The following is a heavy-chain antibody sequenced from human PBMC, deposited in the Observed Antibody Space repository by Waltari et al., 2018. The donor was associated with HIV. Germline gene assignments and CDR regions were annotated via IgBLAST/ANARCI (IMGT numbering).Heavy chain of an antibody. J-gene: IGHJ6*02. CDR3: ARYRPEVHYYNGMDV. Sequence: EVQLVESGGGSLQAGGSLRLSCAASGFAFRSYDMFWVRQAPGTGLVWVSRISSGGSTTSYADSVKGRFTVSRDNARNTLYLQMNSLRAEDTAVYYCARYRPEVHYYNGMDVWGQGTTVTVSS. V-gene: IGHV3-74*01. D-gene: IGHD3-16*02. CDR2: ISSGGSTT. CDR1: GFAFRSYD.